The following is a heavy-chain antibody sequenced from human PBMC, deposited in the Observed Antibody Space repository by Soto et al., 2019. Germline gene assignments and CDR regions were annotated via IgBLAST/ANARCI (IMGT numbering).Heavy chain of an antibody. CDR2: VSASGLNT. J-gene: IGHJ5*02. D-gene: IGHD3-10*01. CDR1: GFTFSTYA. CDR3: AKLGPYGSENYMFRYNWFDP. Sequence: GGSLRLSCAASGFTFSTYAMAWVRQAPGKGLEWVSGVSASGLNTDYADPVKGRFYISRDNSKNTIYLQMSNLRAEDTARYHCAKLGPYGSENYMFRYNWFDPWGQGTLVTVSS. V-gene: IGHV3-23*01.